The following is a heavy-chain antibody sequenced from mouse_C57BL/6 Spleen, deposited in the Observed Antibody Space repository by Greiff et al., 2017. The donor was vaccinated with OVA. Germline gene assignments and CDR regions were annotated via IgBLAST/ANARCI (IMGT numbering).Heavy chain of an antibody. CDR3: ARGGDENFDY. Sequence: QVQLKQSGAELVRPGTSVKVSCKASGYAFTNYLIEWVKQRPGQGLEWIGVINPGSGGTNYNEKFKGKATLTADKSSSTAYMQLSSLTSEDSAVYFCARGGDENFDYWGQGTTLTVSS. V-gene: IGHV1-54*01. J-gene: IGHJ2*01. CDR2: INPGSGGT. D-gene: IGHD3-3*01. CDR1: GYAFTNYL.